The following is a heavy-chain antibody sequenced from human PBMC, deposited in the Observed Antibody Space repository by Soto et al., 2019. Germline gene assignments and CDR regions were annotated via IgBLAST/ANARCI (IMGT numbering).Heavy chain of an antibody. Sequence: SETLSLTGSVSVGSSITSYYWAWIRQPPGKGLEWIGSIYYSGSTYYNPSLKSRVTIFVDTSQSQFSLILGSVTAADTAVYYCARHDWARFYGLDVWGQGTTVTVSS. V-gene: IGHV4-39*01. CDR2: IYYSGST. D-gene: IGHD2-21*01. J-gene: IGHJ6*02. CDR1: VGSSITSYY. CDR3: ARHDWARFYGLDV.